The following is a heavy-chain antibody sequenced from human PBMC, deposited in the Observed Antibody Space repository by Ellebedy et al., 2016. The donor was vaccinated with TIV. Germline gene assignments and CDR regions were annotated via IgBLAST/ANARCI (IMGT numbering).Heavy chain of an antibody. CDR2: VYYSGST. CDR1: GGSIINSY. V-gene: IGHV4-59*01. CDR3: ARRTTTYLYTSGLYFNL. D-gene: IGHD6-19*01. J-gene: IGHJ2*01. Sequence: SETLSLTXTVSGGSIINSYWSWMPQPPGQGLEWIGDVYYSGSTNYNPSLKSRVTISVDRSKNQFSLNLSSVTAADTAVYYCARRTTTYLYTSGLYFNLWGRGTLVTVSS.